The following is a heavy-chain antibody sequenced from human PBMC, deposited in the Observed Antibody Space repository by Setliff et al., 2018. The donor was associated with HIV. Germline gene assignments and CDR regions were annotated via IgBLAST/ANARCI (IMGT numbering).Heavy chain of an antibody. D-gene: IGHD3-10*01. CDR3: VRLNRGSTWSIASDRGFFDP. V-gene: IGHV5-51*01. CDR2: IYPGDSDT. CDR1: GYNFNTYW. Sequence: GESLKISCKGFGYNFNTYWIAWVRQVPGKGLEWMGIIYPGDSDTRYSPSFQGQVTISADKSISTAYLQWSSLKASDTATYFCVRLNRGSTWSIASDRGFFDPWGQGTLVTVSS. J-gene: IGHJ5*02.